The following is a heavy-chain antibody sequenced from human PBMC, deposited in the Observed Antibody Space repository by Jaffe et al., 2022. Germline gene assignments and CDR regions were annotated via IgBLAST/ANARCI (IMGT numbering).Heavy chain of an antibody. CDR3: ARSDVVVPAAPTDNWFDP. V-gene: IGHV4-4*02. CDR1: GGSISSSNW. D-gene: IGHD2-2*01. J-gene: IGHJ5*02. CDR2: IYHSGST. Sequence: QVQLQESGPGLVKPSGTLSLTCAVSGGSISSSNWWSWIRQPPGKGLEWIGEIYHSGSTNYNPSLKSRVTISVDKSKNQFSLKLSSVTAADTAVYYCARSDVVVPAAPTDNWFDPWGQGTLVTVSS.